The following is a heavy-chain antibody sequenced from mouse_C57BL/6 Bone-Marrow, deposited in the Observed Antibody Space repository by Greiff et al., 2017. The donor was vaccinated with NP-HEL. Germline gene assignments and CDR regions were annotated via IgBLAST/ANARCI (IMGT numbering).Heavy chain of an antibody. CDR1: GYSFTGYY. CDR3: ARFYSRAMDY. Sequence: EVQGVESGPELVKPGASVKISCKASGYSFTGYYMNWVKQSPEKSLEWIGEINPSTGGTTYNQKFKAKATLTVDKSSSTAYMQLKGLTSEDSAIYYCARFYSRAMDYWGQGTSVTVSS. J-gene: IGHJ4*01. CDR2: INPSTGGT. V-gene: IGHV1-42*01. D-gene: IGHD2-1*01.